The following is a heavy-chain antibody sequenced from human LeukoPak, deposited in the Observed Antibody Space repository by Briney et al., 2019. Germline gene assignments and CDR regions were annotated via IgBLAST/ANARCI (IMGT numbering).Heavy chain of an antibody. J-gene: IGHJ4*02. D-gene: IGHD3-9*01. CDR3: ARQYYDILTGYYKPGDYFDY. CDR1: GFTFSSYW. Sequence: GGSLRLSCAASGFTFSSYWMHWVRQAPGKGLVWVSRINSDGSSTSYADSMKGRFTISRDNAKNTLYLQMNSLRAEDTAVYYCARQYYDILTGYYKPGDYFDYWGQGTLVTVSS. CDR2: INSDGSST. V-gene: IGHV3-74*01.